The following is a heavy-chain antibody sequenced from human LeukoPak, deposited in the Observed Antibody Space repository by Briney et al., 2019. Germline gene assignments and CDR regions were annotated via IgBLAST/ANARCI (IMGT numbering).Heavy chain of an antibody. CDR2: INHSGST. CDR3: ARWASIAARPGWFDP. Sequence: SETLSLTCAVYGGSFSGYYWSWIRQPPGKGLEWIGEINHSGSTNYNPSLKSRVTISVDTSKNQFSLKLSSVAAADTAVYYCARWASIAARPGWFDPWGQGTLVTVSS. D-gene: IGHD6-6*01. J-gene: IGHJ5*02. V-gene: IGHV4-34*01. CDR1: GGSFSGYY.